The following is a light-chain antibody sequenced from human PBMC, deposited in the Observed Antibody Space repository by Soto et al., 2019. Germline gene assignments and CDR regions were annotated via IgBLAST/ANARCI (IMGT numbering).Light chain of an antibody. V-gene: IGKV1-5*03. CDR1: QSISSW. CDR3: QQYNSYSALT. CDR2: KAS. Sequence: DIQMTQSPSTLSASVGDRVTITCRASQSISSWLAWYQQKPGKAPKLLIYKASSLESGVPSRFSGSGSGTEFTLTISSLQTDDFATYYCQQYNSYSALTFGGGTKVEIK. J-gene: IGKJ4*01.